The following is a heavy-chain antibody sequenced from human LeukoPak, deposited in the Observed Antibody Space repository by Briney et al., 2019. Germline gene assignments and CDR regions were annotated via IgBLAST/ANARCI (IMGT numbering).Heavy chain of an antibody. Sequence: GGSLRLSCAASGFTFSSYWMSWVRQAPGKGLEWVANIRQDGSEKYYVDSVKGRFTISRDNAKNSLYLQMNSLRAEDTAVYYCARDLEGHICYFDYWGQGTLVTVSS. CDR3: ARDLEGHICYFDY. J-gene: IGHJ4*02. CDR2: IRQDGSEK. V-gene: IGHV3-7*01. CDR1: GFTFSSYW. D-gene: IGHD2-21*01.